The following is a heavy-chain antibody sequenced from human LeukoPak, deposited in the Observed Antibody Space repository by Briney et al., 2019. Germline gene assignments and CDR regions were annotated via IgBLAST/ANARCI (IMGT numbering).Heavy chain of an antibody. J-gene: IGHJ2*01. CDR3: ARDSSNWYFDL. CDR1: GGSISSSSYY. CDR2: ISYGGST. V-gene: IGHV4-39*07. Sequence: SETLSLTCTISGGSISSSSYYWGWIRQPPGKGLEWIGSISYGGSTFYNPSLKSRVTISVDTSKNQFSLKLSSVTAADTAVYYCARDSSNWYFDLWGRGTLVTVSS.